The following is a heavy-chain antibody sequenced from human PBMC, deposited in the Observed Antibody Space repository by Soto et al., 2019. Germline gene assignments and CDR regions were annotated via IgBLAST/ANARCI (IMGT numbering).Heavy chain of an antibody. Sequence: PXESLLLSCAASGFTFSILAMGWVRQAPGKGLEWVSVIDYTGGTTYYTDSVKGRFTISRDNSKKMLYLQMNSLRAEDTAVYYCAKDATRTSGWYYFDYWGQGALVTVSS. J-gene: IGHJ4*02. CDR2: IDYTGGTT. D-gene: IGHD6-19*01. CDR3: AKDATRTSGWYYFDY. V-gene: IGHV3-23*01. CDR1: GFTFSILA.